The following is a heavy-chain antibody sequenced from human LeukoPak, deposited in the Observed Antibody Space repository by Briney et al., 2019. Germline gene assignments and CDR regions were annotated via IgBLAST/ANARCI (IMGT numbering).Heavy chain of an antibody. D-gene: IGHD6-6*01. CDR1: GGSISSSSYY. V-gene: IGHV4-39*07. CDR2: IYYSGST. CDR3: ARDAIAARYFDY. Sequence: PSETLSLTCTVSGGSISSSSYYWGWIRQPPGKGLEWIGSIYYSGSTYYNPSLKSRVTISVDTSKNQFSLKLSPVTAADTAVYYCARDAIAARYFDYWGQGTLVTVSS. J-gene: IGHJ4*02.